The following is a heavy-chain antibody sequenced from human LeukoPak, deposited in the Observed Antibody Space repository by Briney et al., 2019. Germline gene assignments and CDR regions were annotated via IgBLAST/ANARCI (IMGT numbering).Heavy chain of an antibody. J-gene: IGHJ4*02. CDR1: GGSISSGSYY. D-gene: IGHD3-22*01. Sequence: SETLSLTCTVSGGSISSGSYYWSWIRQPAGKGLEWMGRIYTSGSTNYNPSLKSRVTISVDTSKNQFSLKLSSVTAADTAVYYCARGLGYYYDSSGYYDYWGQGTLVTVSS. CDR2: IYTSGST. CDR3: ARGLGYYYDSSGYYDY. V-gene: IGHV4-61*02.